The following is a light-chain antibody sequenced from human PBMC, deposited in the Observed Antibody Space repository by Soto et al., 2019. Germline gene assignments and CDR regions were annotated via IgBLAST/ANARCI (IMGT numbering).Light chain of an antibody. V-gene: IGKV4-1*01. J-gene: IGKJ1*01. CDR1: QSVFYSSNNKNY. Sequence: DIVMTQSPDSLAVSLGERATINCKSSQSVFYSSNNKNYLAWYQQKPGQPPKLPIYWASTRESGVPDRFSGSGSGTDFTLTISSLQAEDVAVYYCQQYYRPWTFGQGTKVEIK. CDR3: QQYYRPWT. CDR2: WAS.